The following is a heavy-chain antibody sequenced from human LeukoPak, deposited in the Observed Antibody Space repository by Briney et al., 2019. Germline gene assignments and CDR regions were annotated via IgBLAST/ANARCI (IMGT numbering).Heavy chain of an antibody. D-gene: IGHD3-10*01. Sequence: ASVKVSCKASGYTFTNYDVNWVRQATGQGLEWMGWMNPNSGNTGYAQKFQGRVTITKNTSISTAYMELSSLRYEDTAVYYCARDPSGPSDVFDIWGQGTMVTVSS. CDR1: GYTFTNYD. J-gene: IGHJ3*02. CDR3: ARDPSGPSDVFDI. V-gene: IGHV1-8*03. CDR2: MNPNSGNT.